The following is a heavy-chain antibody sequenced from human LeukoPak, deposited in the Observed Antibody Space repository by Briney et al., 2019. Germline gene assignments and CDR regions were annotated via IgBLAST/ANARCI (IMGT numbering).Heavy chain of an antibody. J-gene: IGHJ6*03. V-gene: IGHV3-23*01. CDR2: ISGSGGST. CDR3: AKSNDFPDYYYYYYMDV. CDR1: GFTFSSYA. Sequence: GGSLRLSCAASGFTFSSYAMSWVRQAPGKGLEWVSAISGSGGSTYYADSVKGRFTISRDNSKNTLYLQMNSLRAEDTAVYYCAKSNDFPDYYYYYYMDVWGKGTTVTVSS. D-gene: IGHD3-3*01.